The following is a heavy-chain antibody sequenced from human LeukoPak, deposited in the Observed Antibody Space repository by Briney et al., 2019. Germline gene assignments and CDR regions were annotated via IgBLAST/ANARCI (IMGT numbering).Heavy chain of an antibody. V-gene: IGHV3-21*01. Sequence: GGSLRLSCAASEFTFSSYTINWVRQAPGKGLEWVSSISSTSTYISYADSVKGRITISRDNAKNSLYLQMNSLRAEDTAVYYCARGGGNFDYWGQGTLVTVSS. D-gene: IGHD2-15*01. CDR1: EFTFSSYT. CDR3: ARGGGNFDY. J-gene: IGHJ4*02. CDR2: ISSTSTYI.